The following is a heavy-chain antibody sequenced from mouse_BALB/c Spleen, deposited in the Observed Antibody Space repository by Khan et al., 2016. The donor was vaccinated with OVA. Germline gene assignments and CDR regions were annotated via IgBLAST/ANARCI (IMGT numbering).Heavy chain of an antibody. Sequence: EVELVESGGGLVKPGGSLKFSCAASGFTFSSYSMSWVRQTPEKRLEWVATITSGGSYTYYPDSVKGRFTISRANAKNTLYLQMSSLKSEDTAMYYCSRDRNYYGSSVYFDYWGQGTTLTVSS. CDR3: SRDRNYYGSSVYFDY. J-gene: IGHJ2*01. CDR1: GFTFSSYS. D-gene: IGHD1-1*01. V-gene: IGHV5-6-4*01. CDR2: ITSGGSYT.